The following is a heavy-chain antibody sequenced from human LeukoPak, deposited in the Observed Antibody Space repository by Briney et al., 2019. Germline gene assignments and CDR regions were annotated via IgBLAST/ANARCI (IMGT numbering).Heavy chain of an antibody. CDR1: GGSFSGYY. V-gene: IGHV4-34*01. Sequence: SETLSLTCAVYGGSFSGYYWSWIRQPPGKGLEWIGEINHSGSTNYNPSLRSRVTISVDTSKNQFSLKLSSVTAADTAVYYCARDHGDPLYYFDYWGQGTLVTVSS. D-gene: IGHD4-17*01. J-gene: IGHJ4*02. CDR3: ARDHGDPLYYFDY. CDR2: INHSGST.